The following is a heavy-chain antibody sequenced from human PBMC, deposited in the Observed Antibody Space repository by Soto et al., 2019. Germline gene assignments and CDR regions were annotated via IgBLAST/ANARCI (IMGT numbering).Heavy chain of an antibody. J-gene: IGHJ4*02. D-gene: IGHD4-4*01. CDR1: GGSISSRTFW. CDR2: MYYSGSS. Sequence: PSETLSLTCSVSGGSISSRTFWWAWIRQPPGKGLEWIGDMYYSGSSYSSPSLKSRVTLSVDTSKNQLSLKLNSVTAADTAVYYCARHPRDDYNYGGSGIFDYWGQGTLVPVSS. V-gene: IGHV4-39*01. CDR3: ARHPRDDYNYGGSGIFDY.